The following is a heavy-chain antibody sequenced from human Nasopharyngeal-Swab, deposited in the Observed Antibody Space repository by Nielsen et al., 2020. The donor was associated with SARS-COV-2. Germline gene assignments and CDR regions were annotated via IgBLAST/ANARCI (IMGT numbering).Heavy chain of an antibody. CDR3: ARSGTTKYGLDV. CDR2: VYTSGST. CDR1: GGSISGYS. D-gene: IGHD1-1*01. Sequence: SETLSLTCSVSGGSISGYSLSWIRQPAGEGLEWIGRVYTSGSTNYNPSLKSRVTITIDMSKNQSSLELRSVTAADTAFYYCARSGTTKYGLDVWGQGTTVIVSS. J-gene: IGHJ6*01. V-gene: IGHV4-4*07.